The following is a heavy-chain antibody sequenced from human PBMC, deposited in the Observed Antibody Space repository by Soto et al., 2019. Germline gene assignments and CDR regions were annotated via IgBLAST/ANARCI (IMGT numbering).Heavy chain of an antibody. CDR2: IIPIFGTA. V-gene: IGHV1-69*06. CDR1: GGTFSSYA. Sequence: QVQLVQSGAEVKKPGSSVKVSCKASGGTFSSYAISWVRQAPGQGLEWMGGIIPIFGTANYAQKFQGRVTITADKSTSTVYMELSSLRSEDTAVYYCARDQDIVVVPAAINYYYYGMDVWGQGTTVTVSS. CDR3: ARDQDIVVVPAAINYYYYGMDV. D-gene: IGHD2-2*02. J-gene: IGHJ6*02.